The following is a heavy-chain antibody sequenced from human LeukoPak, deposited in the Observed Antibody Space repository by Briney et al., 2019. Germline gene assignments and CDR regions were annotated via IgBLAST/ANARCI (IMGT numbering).Heavy chain of an antibody. D-gene: IGHD3-10*01. CDR2: ITYDGSKK. J-gene: IGHJ5*02. CDR3: AKAYYGSGSPLDWFDP. V-gene: IGHV3-30*02. CDR1: GFTFSSYG. Sequence: PRGSLRLSCAASGFTFSSYGMHWVRQAPGKGLEWVAIITYDGSKKYYGDSVKGRFTISRDNSKNTLYLQMNSLRAEDTAVYYCAKAYYGSGSPLDWFDPWGQGTLVTVSS.